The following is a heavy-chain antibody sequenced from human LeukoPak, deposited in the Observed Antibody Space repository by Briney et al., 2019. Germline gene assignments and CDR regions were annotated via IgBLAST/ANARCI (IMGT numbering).Heavy chain of an antibody. CDR3: ARNYYDSSGYYYHDY. CDR1: GFTVSSNY. CDR2: IYSGDGT. V-gene: IGHV3-66*01. J-gene: IGHJ4*02. Sequence: GGSLRLSCAASGFTVSSNYMSWVRQASGKGLEWVSIIYSGDGTCYADSVKGRFTISRDNSKNTLYLQMNSLRAEDTAVYYCARNYYDSSGYYYHDYWGQGTLVTVSS. D-gene: IGHD3-22*01.